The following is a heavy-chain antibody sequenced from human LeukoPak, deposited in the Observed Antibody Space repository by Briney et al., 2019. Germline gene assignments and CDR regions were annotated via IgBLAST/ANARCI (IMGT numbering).Heavy chain of an antibody. D-gene: IGHD3-10*01. CDR3: TRDRAFTMIRGVITNWFDP. Sequence: GGSLRLSCAASGFTFSTYSMNWVRQAPGKGLEWVSYISSSSTTIYYADSVKGRFTISRDNAKNSLYLQMNSLRAEDTAAYYCTRDRAFTMIRGVITNWFDPWGQGTQVTVSS. CDR2: ISSSSTTI. V-gene: IGHV3-48*01. J-gene: IGHJ5*02. CDR1: GFTFSTYS.